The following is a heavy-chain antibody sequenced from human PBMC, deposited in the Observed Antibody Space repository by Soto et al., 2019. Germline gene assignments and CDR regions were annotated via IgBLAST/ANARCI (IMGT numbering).Heavy chain of an antibody. CDR2: INAGNGNT. CDR3: ARDTSSSSYFWYFDL. D-gene: IGHD6-6*01. V-gene: IGHV1-3*01. CDR1: GYTFTSYA. Sequence: QVQLVQSGAEVKKPGASVKVSCKASGYTFTSYAMHWVRQAPGQRLEWMGWINAGNGNTKYSQKFQARVTITRDTSASTAYMELSSLRSEDTAVYYCARDTSSSSYFWYFDLWGRGTLVTVAS. J-gene: IGHJ2*01.